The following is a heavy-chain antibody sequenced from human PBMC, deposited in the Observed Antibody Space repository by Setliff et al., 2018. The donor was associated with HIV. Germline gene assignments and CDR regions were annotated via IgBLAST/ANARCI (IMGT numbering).Heavy chain of an antibody. CDR3: ARHCNSGSCYKGNGHYGMDV. V-gene: IGHV5-51*01. J-gene: IGHJ6*02. Sequence: PGESLKISCKASGYSFTNYWIGWVRQMPGKGLECVGIVYPGNSDTRYSPPFQGQVTISTDKSISTAYLQWSSLEASDTAMYYCARHCNSGSCYKGNGHYGMDVWGQGTTVTVSS. CDR1: GYSFTNYW. D-gene: IGHD2-8*01. CDR2: VYPGNSDT.